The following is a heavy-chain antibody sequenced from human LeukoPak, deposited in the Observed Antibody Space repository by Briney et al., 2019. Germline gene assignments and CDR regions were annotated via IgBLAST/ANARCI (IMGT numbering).Heavy chain of an antibody. D-gene: IGHD3-10*01. Sequence: PGGSLRLSCAASGFIFNNYAMHWVRQPPGKGLEWVAYVRYDGGMQYYADSVKGRFTISRDNSKNTLYLQMNSLRAEDTAVYYCAKDGRAYYGSGVDYWGQGTLVTVSS. CDR1: GFIFNNYA. CDR2: VRYDGGMQ. CDR3: AKDGRAYYGSGVDY. J-gene: IGHJ4*02. V-gene: IGHV3-30*02.